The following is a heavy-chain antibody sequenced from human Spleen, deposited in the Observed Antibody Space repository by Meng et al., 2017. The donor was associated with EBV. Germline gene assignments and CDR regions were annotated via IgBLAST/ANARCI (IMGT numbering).Heavy chain of an antibody. V-gene: IGHV4-4*02. CDR2: VFRTGDT. CDR3: ASDGISRYFDN. CDR1: GGSISTSNW. J-gene: IGHJ4*02. Sequence: VQLEESGPGQVTPSGTLSLICTVSGGSISTSNWWSWVRQSPEKGLEWIGEVFRTGDTNYNPSLKSRVTILIDKSKNQFSLKLNSVTAADTAIYFCASDGISRYFDNWGPGTLVTVSS. D-gene: IGHD1-1*01.